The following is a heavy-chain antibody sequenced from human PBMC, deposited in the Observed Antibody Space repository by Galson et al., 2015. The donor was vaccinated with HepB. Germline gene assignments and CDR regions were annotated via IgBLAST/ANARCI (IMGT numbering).Heavy chain of an antibody. Sequence: QSGAEVKKPGESLRISCKGSGYSFTNNWITWVRQMPGKGLEWMGRIDPSDSYTNYSPSFQGHVTISADKSIGTAYLQWSSLKASDTAMYYCARQAADFVDGLDYHYYYMDVWGKGTTVTVSS. CDR2: IDPSDSYT. J-gene: IGHJ6*03. D-gene: IGHD3-3*01. V-gene: IGHV5-10-1*01. CDR3: ARQAADFVDGLDYHYYYMDV. CDR1: GYSFTNNW.